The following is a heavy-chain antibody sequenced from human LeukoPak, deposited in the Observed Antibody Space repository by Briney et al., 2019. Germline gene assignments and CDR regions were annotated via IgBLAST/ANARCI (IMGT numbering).Heavy chain of an antibody. CDR1: GYTFTSYG. CDR3: ARVRGYCSGGSCYSVY. V-gene: IGHV1-18*01. J-gene: IGHJ4*02. CDR2: ISAYNGNT. Sequence: ASVKVSCKASGYTFTSYGISWVRQAPGQGLEWMGWISAYNGNTNYAQKLQGRVTMTTDTSTSTAYMERRSLRSDDTAVYYCARVRGYCSGGSCYSVYWGQGTLVTVSS. D-gene: IGHD2-15*01.